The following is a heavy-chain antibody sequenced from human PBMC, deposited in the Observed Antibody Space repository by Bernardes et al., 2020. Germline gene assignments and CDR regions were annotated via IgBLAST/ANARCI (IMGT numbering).Heavy chain of an antibody. CDR2: INHSGST. CDR3: ARGVKQIPQKHYDFWSGYYQKSAFDP. V-gene: IGHV4-34*01. CDR1: GGSFSGYY. D-gene: IGHD3-3*01. Sequence: SWTLSLTCAVYGGSFSGYYWSWIRQPPGKGLEWIGEINHSGSTNYNPSLKSRVTISVDTSKNQFSLKLSSVTAADTAVYYCARGVKQIPQKHYDFWSGYYQKSAFDPWGQGTLVTVSS. J-gene: IGHJ5*02.